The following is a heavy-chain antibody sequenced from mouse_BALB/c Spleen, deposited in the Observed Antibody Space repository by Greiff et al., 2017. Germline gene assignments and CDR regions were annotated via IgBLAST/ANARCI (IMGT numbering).Heavy chain of an antibody. J-gene: IGHJ4*01. CDR2: IDPANGNT. V-gene: IGHV14-3*02. Sequence: VQLQQSGAELVKPGASVKLSCTASGFNIKDTYMHRVKQRPEQGLEWIGRIDPANGNTKYDPKFQGKATITADTSSNTAYLQLSSLTSEDTAVYYCARNYRYGGYAMDDWGQGTSVTVSS. D-gene: IGHD2-14*01. CDR1: GFNIKDTY. CDR3: ARNYRYGGYAMDD.